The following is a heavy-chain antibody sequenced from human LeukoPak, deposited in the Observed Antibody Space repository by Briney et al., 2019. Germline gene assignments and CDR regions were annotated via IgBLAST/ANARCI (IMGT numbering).Heavy chain of an antibody. Sequence: GGSLRLSCAASGFTFSSHNMNWVRQAPGKGLERVSSISSSSTYIYYADSVRGRFTISRDNAKNSLYLQVDSLRAEDTAVYYCARDLVLNPRESFYTPYYYMDVWGKGTTVTVSS. D-gene: IGHD2-2*02. J-gene: IGHJ6*03. CDR1: GFTFSSHN. CDR3: ARDLVLNPRESFYTPYYYMDV. V-gene: IGHV3-21*01. CDR2: ISSSSTYI.